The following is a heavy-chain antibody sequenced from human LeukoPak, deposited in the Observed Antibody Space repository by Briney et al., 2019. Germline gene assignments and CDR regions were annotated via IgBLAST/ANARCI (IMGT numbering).Heavy chain of an antibody. J-gene: IGHJ4*02. Sequence: PGGSLRLSCAASGFTFSSYEMNWVRQAPGKGLEWVSYISSSGSTIYYADSVRGRFTISRDNAKKSLYLQMNSLRAEDTAVYYCARGPITMVRGVIITGYFDYWGQGTLVTVSS. CDR3: ARGPITMVRGVIITGYFDY. D-gene: IGHD3-10*01. CDR1: GFTFSSYE. V-gene: IGHV3-48*03. CDR2: ISSSGSTI.